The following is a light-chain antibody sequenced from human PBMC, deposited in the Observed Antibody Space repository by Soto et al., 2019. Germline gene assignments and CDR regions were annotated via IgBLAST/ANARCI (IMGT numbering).Light chain of an antibody. J-gene: IGKJ1*01. CDR1: QSVTNNY. CDR2: GAS. V-gene: IGKV3-20*01. CDR3: QQYGSSPWT. Sequence: IVMTQSPGTLSLSPGERATLSCGASQSVTNNYFAWYQQKPAQAPRLLVYGASSRATGIPDRFSGSGSGTDFTLTISRLEPEDFAVYYCQQYGSSPWTFGQGTKVEIK.